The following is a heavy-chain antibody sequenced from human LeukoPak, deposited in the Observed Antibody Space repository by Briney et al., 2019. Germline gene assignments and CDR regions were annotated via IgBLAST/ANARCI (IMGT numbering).Heavy chain of an antibody. Sequence: PSETLSLTCTVSGGSISSYYWSWIRQPPGKGLEWIGYIYYSGSTNYNPSLKSRVTISVDTSKNQFSLKLSSVTAADTAVYYCARILNYGSGSYYGGEGYYFDYWGQGTLVTVSS. D-gene: IGHD3-10*01. CDR2: IYYSGST. V-gene: IGHV4-59*01. CDR3: ARILNYGSGSYYGGEGYYFDY. CDR1: GGSISSYY. J-gene: IGHJ4*02.